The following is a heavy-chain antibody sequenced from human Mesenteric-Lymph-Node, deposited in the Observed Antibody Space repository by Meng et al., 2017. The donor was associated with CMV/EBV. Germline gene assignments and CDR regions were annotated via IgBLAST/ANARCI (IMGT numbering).Heavy chain of an antibody. V-gene: IGHV3-7*01. CDR3: ARDRSLAS. J-gene: IGHJ4*02. CDR2: IKQDGSEK. CDR1: GFTFSSYW. D-gene: IGHD1-26*01. Sequence: LRLSFAASGFTFSSYWMSWVRQAPGKGLEWVANIKQDGSEKYYVDSVKGRFTISRDNAKDSLDLQMNSLRAEDTAVYYCARDRSLASWGQGTLVTVSS.